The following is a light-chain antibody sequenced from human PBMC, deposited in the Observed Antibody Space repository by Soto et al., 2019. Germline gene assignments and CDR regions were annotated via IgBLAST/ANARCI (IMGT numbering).Light chain of an antibody. CDR1: QGITNY. V-gene: IGKV1-9*01. Sequence: DIQLTQSPSFLSASVGDRVTITCRSSQGITNYLAWYQQKPGKAPKLLIYGASTLQSGVPSRFSRSASATEFTLTTSTLQPEDVATYDGPQLTIYPWTFGQGTKVE. CDR2: GAS. CDR3: PQLTIYPWT. J-gene: IGKJ1*01.